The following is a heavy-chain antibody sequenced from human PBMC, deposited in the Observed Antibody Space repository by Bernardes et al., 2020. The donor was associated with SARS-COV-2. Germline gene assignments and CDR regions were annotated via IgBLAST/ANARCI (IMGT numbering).Heavy chain of an antibody. J-gene: IGHJ6*02. CDR3: ARDLGPYGMDV. Sequence: VGSLILSCAASGFTVRSTYMSWVRQAPGKGLEWVSVIYSGGSTYYADSVKGRFTISRDNSKNTLYLQMNSLRAEDTAVYYCARDLGPYGMDVWGQGTTVTVSS. V-gene: IGHV3-53*01. CDR2: IYSGGST. CDR1: GFTVRSTY.